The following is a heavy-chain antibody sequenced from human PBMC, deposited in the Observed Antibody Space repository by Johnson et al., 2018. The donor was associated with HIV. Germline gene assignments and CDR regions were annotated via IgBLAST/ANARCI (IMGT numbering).Heavy chain of an antibody. CDR3: AKEKNGYHWTFDI. Sequence: QVQLVESGGGVVQPGRSLRLSCAASGFTCSSYAMHWVRQAPGKGLEWVAVISYDGSNKYYADSVKGRFTISRDNSKNTLYLQMNSLRAEDTAVYYCAKEKNGYHWTFDIWGQGTMVTVSS. CDR2: ISYDGSNK. V-gene: IGHV3-30*04. CDR1: GFTCSSYA. D-gene: IGHD5-24*01. J-gene: IGHJ3*02.